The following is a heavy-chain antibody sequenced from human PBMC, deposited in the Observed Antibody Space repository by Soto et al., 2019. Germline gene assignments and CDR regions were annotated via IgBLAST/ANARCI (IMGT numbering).Heavy chain of an antibody. CDR3: AREGVPALMGGDY. J-gene: IGHJ4*02. Sequence: QVQLVQSGAEVKKPGSSVKVSCKASGGTFSSYTISWVRQAPGQGLEWMGRIIPILGIANYAQKFQGRVTITADKSTSTDYMELSSLRSEDTAVYYCAREGVPALMGGDYWGQGTLVTVSS. CDR2: IIPILGIA. CDR1: GGTFSSYT. D-gene: IGHD2-2*01. V-gene: IGHV1-69*08.